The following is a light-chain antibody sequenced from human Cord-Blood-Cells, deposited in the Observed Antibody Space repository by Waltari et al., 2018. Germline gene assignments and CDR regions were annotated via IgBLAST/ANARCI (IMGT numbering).Light chain of an antibody. CDR1: QSVSSN. V-gene: IGKV3-15*01. CDR3: QQYNNLPPWT. J-gene: IGKJ1*01. Sequence: EIVMTHSPAPLSVSQGERATLPCRASQSVSSNLPWYQQKPGQPPTLLLYGASTRSTGIPARFSGSGSGTEFTLTISSLQSEDFAVYYCQQYNNLPPWTFGQGTKVEIK. CDR2: GAS.